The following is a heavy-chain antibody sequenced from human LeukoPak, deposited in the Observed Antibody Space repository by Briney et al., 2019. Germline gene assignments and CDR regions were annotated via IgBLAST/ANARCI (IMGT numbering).Heavy chain of an antibody. D-gene: IGHD2-8*01. CDR1: SDSINYYY. CDR3: AKWSSTLKAFDY. CDR2: THYTGNT. Sequence: SETLSLTCSVPSDSINYYYWNWIRQPPGKELEWIAYTHYTGNTKSNPSLKSRVTTSVDTSKSQFSLKLSSVTAADTAVYYCAKWSSTLKAFDYWGQGTLVTVSS. J-gene: IGHJ4*02. V-gene: IGHV4-59*08.